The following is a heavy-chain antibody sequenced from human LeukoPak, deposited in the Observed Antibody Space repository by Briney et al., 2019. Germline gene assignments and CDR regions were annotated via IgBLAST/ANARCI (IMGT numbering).Heavy chain of an antibody. CDR2: IKQDGSEK. Sequence: PGGSLRLSCAASGFTFRSFWMIWVRQAPGKGLEWVANIKQDGSEKHYVASVKGRFTISRDNAENSVYLQMDSLRAEDTAVYYCTRGYCYDTNGYLSQVWGQGTLVTVSS. V-gene: IGHV3-7*01. J-gene: IGHJ4*02. CDR3: TRGYCYDTNGYLSQV. D-gene: IGHD3-22*01. CDR1: GFTFRSFW.